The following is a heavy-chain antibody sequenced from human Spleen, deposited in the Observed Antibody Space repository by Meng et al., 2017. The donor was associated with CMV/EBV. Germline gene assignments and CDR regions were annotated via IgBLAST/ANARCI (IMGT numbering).Heavy chain of an antibody. CDR3: ARARLYYYDSSGYVDGPNWFDP. V-gene: IGHV1-2*02. D-gene: IGHD3-22*01. CDR1: YY. J-gene: IGHJ5*02. CDR2: VNANSGAK. Sequence: YYMNWVRQAPGQRLEWMGWVNANSGAKDYAQKFQGRVTMTRDTSISAAYMELSRLRSDDTAVYYCARARLYYYDSSGYVDGPNWFDPWGQGTLVTVSS.